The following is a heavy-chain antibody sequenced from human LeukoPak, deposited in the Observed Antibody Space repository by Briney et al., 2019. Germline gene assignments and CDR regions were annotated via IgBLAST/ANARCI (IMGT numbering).Heavy chain of an antibody. CDR3: HETNYGSGSYYNGLGWYYGMDV. CDR2: IWYDGSNK. Sequence: GGSLRLSCAASGLTFSSYGMHWVRQAPGKGLEWVAVIWYDGSNKNYVDSVKGRFTISRDNSKNTLYLEMKSLRAEDTAVYYCHETNYGSGSYYNGLGWYYGMDVWGQGTTVTVSS. CDR1: GLTFSSYG. J-gene: IGHJ6*02. V-gene: IGHV3-33*01. D-gene: IGHD3-10*01.